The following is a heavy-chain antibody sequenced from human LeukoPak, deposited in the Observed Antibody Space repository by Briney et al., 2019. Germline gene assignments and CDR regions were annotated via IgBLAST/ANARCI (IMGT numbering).Heavy chain of an antibody. CDR2: IIPIFGTA. CDR3: ARDQVAGDYVWGSYRFAPGY. CDR1: GGTFSSYG. J-gene: IGHJ4*02. Sequence: SVKVSCKASGGTFSSYGISWVRQAPGQGLERMGGIIPIFGTANYAQKFQGRVTITADESTSTAYMELSSLRSEDTAVYYCARDQVAGDYVWGSYRFAPGYWGQGTLVTVSS. D-gene: IGHD3-16*02. V-gene: IGHV1-69*13.